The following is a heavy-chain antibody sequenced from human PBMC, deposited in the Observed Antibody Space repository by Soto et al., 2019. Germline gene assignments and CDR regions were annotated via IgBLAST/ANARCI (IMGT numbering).Heavy chain of an antibody. CDR2: IIPILGIA. V-gene: IGHV1-69*02. CDR3: ASPSSITGTQLFNHYYYYMDV. J-gene: IGHJ6*03. D-gene: IGHD1-20*01. Sequence: SVKVSCKASGGTFSSYTISWVRQAPGQGLEWMGRIIPILGIANYAQKFQGRVTITADKSTSTAYMELSSLRSEDTAVYYCASPSSITGTQLFNHYYYYMDVWGKGTTVTVSS. CDR1: GGTFSSYT.